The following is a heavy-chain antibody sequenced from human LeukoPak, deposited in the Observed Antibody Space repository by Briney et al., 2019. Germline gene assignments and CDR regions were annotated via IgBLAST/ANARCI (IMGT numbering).Heavy chain of an antibody. Sequence: SGGSLRLSCAASGFTFSSYSMNWVRQAPGKGLEWVSSISSSSSYIYYADSVKGRFTISRDNAKNSLYLQMNSLRAEDTAVYYCAKGEYYYDSSGYSIGFWGQGTLVTVSS. V-gene: IGHV3-21*04. D-gene: IGHD3-22*01. CDR3: AKGEYYYDSSGYSIGF. CDR1: GFTFSSYS. CDR2: ISSSSSYI. J-gene: IGHJ4*02.